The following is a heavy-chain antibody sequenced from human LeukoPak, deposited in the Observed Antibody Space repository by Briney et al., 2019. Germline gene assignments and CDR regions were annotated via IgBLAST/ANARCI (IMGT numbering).Heavy chain of an antibody. CDR1: GYTFTGYY. D-gene: IGHD2-2*01. CDR3: ARDLMATDIVVVPAAMAPDYYYYMDV. V-gene: IGHV1-2*02. CDR2: IKPNSWGT. Sequence: ASVKVSCKASGYTFTGYYMHWVRQAPGQGLEWMGWIKPNSWGTKYAQKFQGRVTMTRDTSISTAYMELSRLRSDDTAVYYCARDLMATDIVVVPAAMAPDYYYYMDVWGKGTTVTVSS. J-gene: IGHJ6*03.